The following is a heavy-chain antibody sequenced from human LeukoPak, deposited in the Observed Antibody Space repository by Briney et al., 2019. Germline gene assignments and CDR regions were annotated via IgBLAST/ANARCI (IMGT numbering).Heavy chain of an antibody. J-gene: IGHJ4*02. CDR3: ARDSPNEAILWWSIDY. V-gene: IGHV3-21*01. Sequence: GGSLRLSCAASGFTFSSYSMNWVRQAPGKGLEWVSFISSSSSYIYYADSMKGRFTISRDNARNSLYLQMNSLRAEDTAVYYCARDSPNEAILWWSIDYWGQGTLVTVSS. CDR2: ISSSSSYI. D-gene: IGHD2-21*01. CDR1: GFTFSSYS.